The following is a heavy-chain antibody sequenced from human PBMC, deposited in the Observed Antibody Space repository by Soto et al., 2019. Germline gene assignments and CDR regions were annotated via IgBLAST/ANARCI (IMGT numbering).Heavy chain of an antibody. Sequence: ASVKVSCKASGYTFTSYDINWVRQAPGQRLEWVGWINAGNGNTRYSQRIQGRVTITMDTSASTAYMELSSLRSEDTAVYYCARAGSCTSTSCYGAPDYWGQGTLVTVSS. D-gene: IGHD2-2*01. CDR3: ARAGSCTSTSCYGAPDY. CDR1: GYTFTSYD. J-gene: IGHJ4*02. CDR2: INAGNGNT. V-gene: IGHV1-3*01.